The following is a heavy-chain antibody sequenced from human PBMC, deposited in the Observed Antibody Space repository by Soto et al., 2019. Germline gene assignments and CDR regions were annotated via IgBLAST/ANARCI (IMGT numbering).Heavy chain of an antibody. CDR3: ARDHDIVATIQIFDY. V-gene: IGHV4-59*01. Sequence: SETLSLTCTVSGGSISSYYWSWIRQPPGKGLEWIGYIYYSGSTNYNPSLKSRVTISVDTSKNQFSLKLSSVTAADTAVYYCARDHDIVATIQIFDYWGQGTLVTVSS. J-gene: IGHJ4*02. CDR2: IYYSGST. CDR1: GGSISSYY. D-gene: IGHD5-12*01.